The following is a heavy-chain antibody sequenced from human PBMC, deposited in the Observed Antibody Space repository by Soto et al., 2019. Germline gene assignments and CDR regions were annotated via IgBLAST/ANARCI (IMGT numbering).Heavy chain of an antibody. J-gene: IGHJ5*02. Sequence: ASVKVSCKASGYTFTSYYMHWVRQAPGQGLEWMVIINPSGGSTSYAQKFQGGVTMTRDTSKNQFSLKLSSVTAADTAVYYCARAPLWTRFGELFVWFDPWGQGSLVTVSS. CDR1: GYTFTSYY. D-gene: IGHD3-10*01. V-gene: IGHV1-46*01. CDR2: INPSGGST. CDR3: ARAPLWTRFGELFVWFDP.